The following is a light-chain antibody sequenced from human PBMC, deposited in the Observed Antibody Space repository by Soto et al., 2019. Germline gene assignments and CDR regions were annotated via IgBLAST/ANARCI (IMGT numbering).Light chain of an antibody. CDR2: GNS. J-gene: IGLJ3*02. CDR1: SSNIGAGYE. V-gene: IGLV1-40*01. Sequence: QSVLTQPPSVSGAQGQRVTISCTGSSSNIGAGYEVKWYQQLPGTAPKLLIYGNSNRPSGVPDRFSGSKSGTSASLAITGLQAEDEADYYCQSYDSSLSGWVFGGGTNLTVL. CDR3: QSYDSSLSGWV.